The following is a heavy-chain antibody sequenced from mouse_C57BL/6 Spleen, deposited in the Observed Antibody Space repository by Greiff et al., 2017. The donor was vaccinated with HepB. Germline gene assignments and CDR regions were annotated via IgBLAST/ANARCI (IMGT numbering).Heavy chain of an antibody. CDR1: GYTFTSYG. Sequence: QVQLKQSGAELARPGASVKLSCKASGYTFTSYGISWVKQRTGQGLEWIGEIYPRSGNTYYNEKFKGKATLTADKSSSTAYMELRSLTSEDSAVYFCASNYAAYWGQGTLVTVSA. CDR3: ASNYAAY. CDR2: IYPRSGNT. D-gene: IGHD2-1*01. J-gene: IGHJ3*01. V-gene: IGHV1-81*01.